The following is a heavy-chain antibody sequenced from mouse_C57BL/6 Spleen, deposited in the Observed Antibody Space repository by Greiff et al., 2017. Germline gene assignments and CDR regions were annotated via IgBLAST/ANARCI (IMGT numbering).Heavy chain of an antibody. CDR2: IYPGDGDT. V-gene: IGHV1-82*01. CDR3: ASPIYYDYGFDY. J-gene: IGHJ2*01. CDR1: GYAFSSSW. D-gene: IGHD2-4*01. Sequence: QVQLQQSGPELLKPGASVKISCKASGYAFSSSWMNWVKQRPGKGLEWIGRIYPGDGDTNYNGKFKGKATLTAAKSSSTAYMQLCSLTSEDSAVYFCASPIYYDYGFDYWGQGTTLTVSS.